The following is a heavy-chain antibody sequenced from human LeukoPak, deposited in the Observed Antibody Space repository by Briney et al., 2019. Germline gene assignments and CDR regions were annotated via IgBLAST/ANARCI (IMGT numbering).Heavy chain of an antibody. V-gene: IGHV3-48*01. D-gene: IGHD1-1*01. CDR2: IDTSSPTI. Sequence: PGGSLRLSCVASGFLLSSYSMNWVRQAPGKGLEWISYIDTSSPTIYYADSVKGRFTISRDNSKNTLYLQMNSLRAEDTAVYYCARAQHPTVQLEKGAFDYWGQGTLVTVSS. CDR1: GFLLSSYS. CDR3: ARAQHPTVQLEKGAFDY. J-gene: IGHJ4*02.